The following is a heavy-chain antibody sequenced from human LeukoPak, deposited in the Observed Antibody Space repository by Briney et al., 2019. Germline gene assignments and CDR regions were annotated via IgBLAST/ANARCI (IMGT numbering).Heavy chain of an antibody. CDR2: INPNNGGT. J-gene: IGHJ3*02. V-gene: IGHV1-2*06. Sequence: ASVTVSCTASGYTFTVYYIHWVRQAPGQGLEWMGRINPNNGGTNYAQKFQGRVTMTRDMSMSTAYMELSRLRSDDTAVYYCAGEDNSSGYRPFDIWGQGTMVTVPS. CDR1: GYTFTVYY. D-gene: IGHD3-22*01. CDR3: AGEDNSSGYRPFDI.